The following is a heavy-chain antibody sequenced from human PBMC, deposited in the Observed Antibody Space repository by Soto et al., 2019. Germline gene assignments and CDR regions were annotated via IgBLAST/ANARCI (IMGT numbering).Heavy chain of an antibody. CDR2: IIPILGIA. V-gene: IGHV1-69*04. J-gene: IGHJ5*02. Sequence: SVKVSCKASGGTFSSYTISWVRQAPGQGLEWMGRIIPILGIANYAQKFQGRVTITADKSTSTAYMELSSLRSEDTAVYYCARDRRGYCSGGSCPNWFDPWGQGTLVTVSS. CDR1: GGTFSSYT. D-gene: IGHD2-15*01. CDR3: ARDRRGYCSGGSCPNWFDP.